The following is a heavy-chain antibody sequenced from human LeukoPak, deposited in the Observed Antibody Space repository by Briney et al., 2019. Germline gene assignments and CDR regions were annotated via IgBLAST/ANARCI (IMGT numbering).Heavy chain of an antibody. CDR1: GLTFADSP. CDR2: IYSGGST. D-gene: IGHD1-26*01. Sequence: EGSLRLSCAAAGLTFADSPMNWVRQAPGKGLEWVSVIYSGGSTYYADSVKGRFTISRDNSENTLYLQMNSLRAEDTAVYYCARESVGRTFDYWGQGTLVTVSS. J-gene: IGHJ4*02. CDR3: ARESVGRTFDY. V-gene: IGHV3-66*02.